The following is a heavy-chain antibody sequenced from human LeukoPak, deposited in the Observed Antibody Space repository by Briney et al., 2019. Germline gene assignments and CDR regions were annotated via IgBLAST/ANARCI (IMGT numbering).Heavy chain of an antibody. D-gene: IGHD3-10*01. V-gene: IGHV3-53*01. CDR1: GLTVSSNY. J-gene: IGHJ4*02. CDR3: ASGSSPRGGTYYFDY. CDR2: IYSGGST. Sequence: PGGSLRLSCAASGLTVSSNYMSWVRQAPGKGLEWVSVIYSGGSTYYADSVKGRFTISRDNSKNTLYLQMNSLRAEDTAVYYCASGSSPRGGTYYFDYWGQGTLVTVSS.